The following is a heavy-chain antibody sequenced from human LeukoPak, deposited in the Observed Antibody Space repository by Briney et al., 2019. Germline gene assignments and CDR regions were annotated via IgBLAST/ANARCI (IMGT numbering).Heavy chain of an antibody. CDR3: ASTYYDSSGYSPQGGFDY. CDR2: INPSGGST. J-gene: IGHJ4*02. CDR1: GYTFTSYY. V-gene: IGHV1-46*01. D-gene: IGHD3-22*01. Sequence: ASVKVSCKASGYTFTSYYMHWVRQAPGQGLEWMGIINPSGGSTSYAQKFQGRVTMTRDTSTSTDYMELSSLRSEDTAVYYCASTYYDSSGYSPQGGFDYWGQGTLVTVSS.